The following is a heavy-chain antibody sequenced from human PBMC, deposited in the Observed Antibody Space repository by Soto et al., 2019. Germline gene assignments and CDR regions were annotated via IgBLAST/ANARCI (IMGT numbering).Heavy chain of an antibody. CDR1: GGSISSGGYY. D-gene: IGHD3-22*01. CDR2: IYYSGST. V-gene: IGHV4-30-4*08. CDR3: ARELGDYYDSSGYRTSFDY. J-gene: IGHJ4*02. Sequence: SETLSLTCTVSGGSISSGGYYWSWIRQHPGKGLEWIGYIYYSGSTYYNSSLKSRVTISVDTSKNQFSLKLSSVTAADTAVYYCARELGDYYDSSGYRTSFDYWGQGTLVTVSS.